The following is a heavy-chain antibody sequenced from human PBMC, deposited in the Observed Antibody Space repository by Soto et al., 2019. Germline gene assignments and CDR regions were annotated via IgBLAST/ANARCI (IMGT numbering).Heavy chain of an antibody. Sequence: PXEFLKISFHGSGYTFVSFWIVWVRQVPGKGLEWVGRIDPGDSSATYSPTFQGHVTVSADRSTRSAYLQWRSLRASDTAIYFCARRYCSRADCYSDSWGQGSLVTVSS. CDR1: GYTFVSFW. D-gene: IGHD2-2*01. CDR3: ARRYCSRADCYSDS. V-gene: IGHV5-10-1*01. J-gene: IGHJ4*02. CDR2: IDPGDSSA.